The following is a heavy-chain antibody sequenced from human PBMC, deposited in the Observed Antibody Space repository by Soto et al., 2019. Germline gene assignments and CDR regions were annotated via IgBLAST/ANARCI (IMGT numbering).Heavy chain of an antibody. D-gene: IGHD2-15*01. V-gene: IGHV1-2*04. CDR2: INPNTGGA. Sequence: QVQLVQSGAEVKRSGASVKVSCKASGYTFTGYYLHWVRQAPGQGLEWMGWINPNTGGANYAQKFQGWVTMTMDTSRSAAYTVFNRLRSDDTAVYCCASDRSGSNYLYCNMDAGGQWTTVTVS. CDR1: GYTFTGYY. CDR3: ASDRSGSNYLYCNMDA. J-gene: IGHJ6*02.